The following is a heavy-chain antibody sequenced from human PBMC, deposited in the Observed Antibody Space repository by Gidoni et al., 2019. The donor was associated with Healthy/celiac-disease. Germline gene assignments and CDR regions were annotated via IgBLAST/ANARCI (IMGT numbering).Heavy chain of an antibody. CDR3: AKDIGDIAARLYYFDY. V-gene: IGHV3-9*01. D-gene: IGHD6-6*01. J-gene: IGHJ4*02. Sequence: EVPLVVSGGGLVQPGRSLRLSCAASGFTFDDYAMHWVRQAPGKGLEWVSGISWNSGSIGYADSVKGRFTISRDNAKNSLYLQMNSLRAEDTALYYCAKDIGDIAARLYYFDYWGQGTLVTVSS. CDR2: ISWNSGSI. CDR1: GFTFDDYA.